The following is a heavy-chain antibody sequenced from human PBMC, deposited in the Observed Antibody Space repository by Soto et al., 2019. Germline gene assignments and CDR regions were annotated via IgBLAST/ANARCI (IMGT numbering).Heavy chain of an antibody. J-gene: IGHJ5*02. D-gene: IGHD2-8*01. CDR1: GFTFSSYS. V-gene: IGHV3-21*01. CDR2: ISSSSSYI. Sequence: PGGSLRLSCAASGFTFSSYSMNWVRQAPGKGLEWVSSISSSSSYIYYADSVKGRFTISRDNAKNSLYLQMNSLRAEDTAVYYCARERCLYPGFDPWGQGTLVTVSS. CDR3: ARERCLYPGFDP.